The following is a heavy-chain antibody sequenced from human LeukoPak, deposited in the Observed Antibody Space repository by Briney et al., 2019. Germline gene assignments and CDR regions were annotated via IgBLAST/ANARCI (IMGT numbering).Heavy chain of an antibody. Sequence: GGSLRLSCAASGFTFSRYWMSWVRQAPGKGLEWVSVIYSGGSTYYADSVKGRFTTSRDNSKNTLYLQMNSLRAEDTAVYYCARATFWSGYQRDSWYMGVWGKGTTVTVSS. CDR2: IYSGGST. J-gene: IGHJ6*03. V-gene: IGHV3-66*02. CDR1: GFTFSRYW. CDR3: ARATFWSGYQRDSWYMGV. D-gene: IGHD3-3*01.